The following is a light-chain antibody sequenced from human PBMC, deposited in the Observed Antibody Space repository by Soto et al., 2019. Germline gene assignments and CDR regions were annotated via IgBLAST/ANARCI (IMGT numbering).Light chain of an antibody. CDR2: DAS. CDR3: QQYNTYPLT. Sequence: DIQMTQSPSTLSASVGDRVTITCRASQTISNWLAWYQQKPGKAPKVLIFDASTLDGGVPSRFSGRRSGTDFTLTISSLQPSDFATYYCQQYNTYPLTFCGGTTVEI. CDR1: QTISNW. J-gene: IGKJ4*01. V-gene: IGKV1-5*01.